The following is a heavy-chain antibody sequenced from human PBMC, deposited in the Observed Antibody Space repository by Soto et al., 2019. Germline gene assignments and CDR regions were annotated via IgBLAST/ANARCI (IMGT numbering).Heavy chain of an antibody. D-gene: IGHD6-13*01. CDR3: ARDRGTYSSSWEYQYYGMDX. CDR2: IYYSGST. V-gene: IGHV4-59*01. Sequence: PSETLSLTCTVSGGSISSYYWSWIRQPPGKGLEWTGYIYYSGSTNYNPSLKSRVTISVETSKNQFSLKLSSVTAADTAVYYCARDRGTYSSSWEYQYYGMDXWGQGTTVTVS. CDR1: GGSISSYY. J-gene: IGHJ6*02.